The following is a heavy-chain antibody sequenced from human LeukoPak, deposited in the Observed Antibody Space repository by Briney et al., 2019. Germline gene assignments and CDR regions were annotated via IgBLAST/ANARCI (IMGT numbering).Heavy chain of an antibody. Sequence: GASVKVPCKASGYTFTGYYMHWVRQAPGQGLEWMGWINPNSGGTNYAQKFQGRVTMTRDTSISTAYMELSRLRSDDTAVYYCARDASGTYAHFFWGQGTLVTVSS. CDR3: ARDASGTYAHFF. CDR1: GYTFTGYY. J-gene: IGHJ4*02. D-gene: IGHD3-10*01. CDR2: INPNSGGT. V-gene: IGHV1-2*02.